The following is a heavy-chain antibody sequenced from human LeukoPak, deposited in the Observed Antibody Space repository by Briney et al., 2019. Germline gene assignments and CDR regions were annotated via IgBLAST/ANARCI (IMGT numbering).Heavy chain of an antibody. V-gene: IGHV3-21*06. Sequence: GGSLRLSCAASGFTFSAYSMNWVRQAPGKGLEWVSSISSSGSHVYYADSLQGRFTVSRDNAKNSLYLQMNSLRPDDTAVYFCARGPLGEEEVEYWGQGVLVTVSS. CDR1: GFTFSAYS. D-gene: IGHD3-10*01. CDR3: ARGPLGEEEVEY. J-gene: IGHJ4*02. CDR2: ISSSGSHV.